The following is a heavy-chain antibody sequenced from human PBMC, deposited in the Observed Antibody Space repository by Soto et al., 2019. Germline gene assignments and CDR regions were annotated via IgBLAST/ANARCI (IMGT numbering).Heavy chain of an antibody. CDR3: VKGMGGDSSLGDH. V-gene: IGHV3-23*01. CDR1: GFTFNTYA. Sequence: EVQLLESGGGLVQPGGSLRLSCAVSGFTFNTYAMSWVRQAPGKGLEWVSHINDSGDKIYYAGSVKGRFTISRDNSKNTLYLQMNSLRAEDTALYHCVKGMGGDSSLGDHWGQGTLVSVSS. J-gene: IGHJ4*02. D-gene: IGHD2-21*02. CDR2: INDSGDKI.